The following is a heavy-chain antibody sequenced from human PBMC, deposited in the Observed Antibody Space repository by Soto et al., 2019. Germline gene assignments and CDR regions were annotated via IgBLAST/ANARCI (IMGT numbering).Heavy chain of an antibody. D-gene: IGHD6-13*01. V-gene: IGHV3-48*01. J-gene: IGHJ4*02. CDR3: ARVEGAGKIRSELDY. CDR2: ISSSSSTI. CDR1: GFTFSSYI. Sequence: QPGGYLRLSCAASGFTFSSYIMTWVRQSSGKGLEWVSYISSSSSTIYYADSVKGRFTISRDNAKNSLYLQMNSLRAEDTAVYYCARVEGAGKIRSELDYWGQGTLVTVSS.